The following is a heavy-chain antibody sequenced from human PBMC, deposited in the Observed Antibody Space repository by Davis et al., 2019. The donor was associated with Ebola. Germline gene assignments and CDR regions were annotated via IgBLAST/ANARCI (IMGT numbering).Heavy chain of an antibody. V-gene: IGHV3-23*01. Sequence: LKISCAASGFTFSSYAMSWVRQAPGKGLEWVSAISGSGGSTYYADSVKGRFTISRDNSKNTLYLQMNSLRAEDTAVYYCARALKAYNWNYGYFDYWGQGTLVTVSS. D-gene: IGHD1-7*01. CDR2: ISGSGGST. J-gene: IGHJ4*02. CDR1: GFTFSSYA. CDR3: ARALKAYNWNYGYFDY.